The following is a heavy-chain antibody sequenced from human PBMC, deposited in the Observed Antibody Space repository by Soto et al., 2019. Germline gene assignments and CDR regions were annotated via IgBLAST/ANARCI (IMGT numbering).Heavy chain of an antibody. D-gene: IGHD6-13*01. CDR2: IYYSGST. J-gene: IGHJ4*02. CDR3: ASSQQQPHYFDY. Sequence: SEPLSLTCTVSGGSISSYYWSWIRQPPGKGLEWIGYIYYSGSTNYNPSLKSRVTISVDTSKNQFSLKLSSVTAADTAVYYCASSQQQPHYFDYWGQGTLVTVSS. V-gene: IGHV4-59*01. CDR1: GGSISSYY.